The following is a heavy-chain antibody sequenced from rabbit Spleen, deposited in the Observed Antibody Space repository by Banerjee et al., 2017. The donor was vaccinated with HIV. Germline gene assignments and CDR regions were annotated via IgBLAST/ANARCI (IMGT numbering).Heavy chain of an antibody. CDR1: GFDFSSYG. J-gene: IGHJ6*01. D-gene: IGHD1-1*01. V-gene: IGHV1S47*01. Sequence: QEQLEESGGGLVQPGGALKLSCKASGFDFSSYGVSWVRQAPGKGLEWIGYMELLFRSTYYATWVNGRFTISSHNAQNTLYLQLNSLTVSDSSTYFCVRGASSSGYYSLWCPGTLVPVS. CDR3: VRGASSSGYYSL. CDR2: MELLFRST.